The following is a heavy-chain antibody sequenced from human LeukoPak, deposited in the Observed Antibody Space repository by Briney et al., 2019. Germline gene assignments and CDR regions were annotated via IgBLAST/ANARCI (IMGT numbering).Heavy chain of an antibody. D-gene: IGHD3-9*01. V-gene: IGHV4-39*01. CDR3: ARQGGDIDDWLLQIPPGMDV. Sequence: SETLSLTCTVSGGSISSSSYYWGWIRQPPGKGLEWIGSIYYSGSTYYNPSLKSRVTISVDTSKNQFSLKLSSVTAADTAVYYLARQGGDIDDWLLQIPPGMDVWGQGTTVTVSS. CDR1: GGSISSSSYY. CDR2: IYYSGST. J-gene: IGHJ6*02.